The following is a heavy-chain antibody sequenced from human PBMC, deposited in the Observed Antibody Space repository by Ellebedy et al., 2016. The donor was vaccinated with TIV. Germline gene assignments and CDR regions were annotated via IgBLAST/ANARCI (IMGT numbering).Heavy chain of an antibody. V-gene: IGHV3-30*18. CDR3: AKRVGSPFDY. CDR2: ISYDGSNK. J-gene: IGHJ4*02. CDR1: GFTFSSYG. Sequence: GESLKISCAASGFTFSSYGMPWVRQAPGKGLEWVAVISYDGSNKYYADSVKGRFTISRDNSKNTLYLQMNSLRAEDTAVYYCAKRVGSPFDYWGQGTLVTVSS. D-gene: IGHD1-26*01.